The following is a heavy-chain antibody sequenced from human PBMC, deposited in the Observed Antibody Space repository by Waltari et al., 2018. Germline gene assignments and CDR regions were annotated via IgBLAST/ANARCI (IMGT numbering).Heavy chain of an antibody. CDR3: ARGRGDFDWFLHFPDARYYYYMDV. CDR1: GGSISSYY. J-gene: IGHJ6*03. CDR2: IYTSGST. Sequence: QVQLQESGPGLVKPSETLSLTCTVSGGSISSYYWSWIRQPPGKGLEWIGYIYTSGSTTYNPSLKSRVTISVDTSKNQFSLKLSSVTAADTAVYYCARGRGDFDWFLHFPDARYYYYMDVWGKGTTVTVSS. D-gene: IGHD3-9*01. V-gene: IGHV4-4*09.